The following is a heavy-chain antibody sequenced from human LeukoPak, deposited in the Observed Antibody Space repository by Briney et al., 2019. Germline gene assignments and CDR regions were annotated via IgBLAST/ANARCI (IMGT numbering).Heavy chain of an antibody. CDR1: GYSFTSYW. V-gene: IGHV5-10-1*01. CDR3: ARPLGYCSSTSCSLGAFDI. Sequence: GESLRISCKGSGYSFTSYWISWVRQMPGKGLEWMGRIDPSDSYTNYSPSFQGHVTISADESISTAYLQWSSLKASDTAMYYCARPLGYCSSTSCSLGAFDIWGQGTMVTVSS. CDR2: IDPSDSYT. D-gene: IGHD2-2*03. J-gene: IGHJ3*02.